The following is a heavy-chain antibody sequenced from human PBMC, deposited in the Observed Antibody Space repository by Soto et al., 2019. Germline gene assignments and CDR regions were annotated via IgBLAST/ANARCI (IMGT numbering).Heavy chain of an antibody. D-gene: IGHD3-3*01. V-gene: IGHV1-24*01. CDR1: GYTLNEFS. J-gene: IGHJ4*02. CDR2: FDAEDRETV. CDR3: AIGFVYDLWSGPPFDY. Sequence: QVHVEQSGAEVKKPGASVKVSCKVSGYTLNEFSLHWVRQGPGKGLEWMGGFDAEDRETVVYSQKFQGRVTMTEDSSTDTAYMELSSLRSEDTAVYFCAIGFVYDLWSGPPFDYWGQGTLLTVSS.